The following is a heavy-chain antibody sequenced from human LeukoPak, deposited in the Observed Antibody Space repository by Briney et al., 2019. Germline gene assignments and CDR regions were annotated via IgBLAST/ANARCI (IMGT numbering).Heavy chain of an antibody. CDR3: ASPRTGFDS. J-gene: IGHJ4*02. V-gene: IGHV3-74*01. CDR1: RFTLSSYW. Sequence: GGCLTPSCTASRFTLSSYWMHWVRPAPGKGLVWVSRMNSDGSTTTYADSVKGRFTISRDNGKNTLYLQMNSLRVEDTAVYYCASPRTGFDSWGQGTLVTVSS. CDR2: MNSDGSTT.